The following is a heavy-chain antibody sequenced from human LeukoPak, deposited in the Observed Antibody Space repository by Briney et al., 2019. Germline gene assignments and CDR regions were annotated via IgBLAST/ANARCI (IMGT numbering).Heavy chain of an antibody. V-gene: IGHV3-7*03. CDR3: ATRQRIAAPGTIPDY. D-gene: IGHD6-13*01. J-gene: IGHJ4*02. CDR2: IKQDGSDK. Sequence: QPGGSLRLSCAASGFTFSSYWMSWVRQVPGNGLEWVANIKQDGSDKYYVDSVKGRFTISRDNSKNTLYLQMNSLRAEGTAIYYCATRQRIAAPGTIPDYWGQGTLVTVSS. CDR1: GFTFSSYW.